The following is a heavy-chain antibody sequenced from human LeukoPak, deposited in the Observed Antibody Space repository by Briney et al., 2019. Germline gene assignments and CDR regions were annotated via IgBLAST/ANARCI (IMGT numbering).Heavy chain of an antibody. CDR2: IHYSGMT. CDR1: GDSISSHF. J-gene: IGHJ4*02. Sequence: PSETLSLTCSVSGDSISSHFWSWTRQPPGKGLEWIGYIHYSGMTNYNPSLKSRATLSVDTSKNQFSLRLSSVTAADTAVYFCARGLTFRTLYGSGSYFEGWGQGTLVTVSS. D-gene: IGHD3-10*01. CDR3: ARGLTFRTLYGSGSYFEG. V-gene: IGHV4-59*11.